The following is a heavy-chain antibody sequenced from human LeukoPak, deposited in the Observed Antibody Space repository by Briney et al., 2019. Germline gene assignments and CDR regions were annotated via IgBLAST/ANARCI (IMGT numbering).Heavy chain of an antibody. Sequence: GGSLRLSCAASGFTLSSYAMSWVRQAPGKGLEWVSAISGSGGSTYYADSVKGRFTISRDNSKNTLYLQMNSLRAEDTAVYYCAKDLRYSSSWYQRAFDYWGQGTLVTVSP. D-gene: IGHD6-13*01. V-gene: IGHV3-23*01. J-gene: IGHJ4*02. CDR3: AKDLRYSSSWYQRAFDY. CDR1: GFTLSSYA. CDR2: ISGSGGST.